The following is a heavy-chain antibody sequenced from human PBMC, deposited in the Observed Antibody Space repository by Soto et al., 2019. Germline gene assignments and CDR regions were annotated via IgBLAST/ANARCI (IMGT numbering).Heavy chain of an antibody. CDR3: ARRIVATETFDY. CDR1: GGSITGGSISSTTYY. J-gene: IGHJ4*02. Sequence: PSETLSLTCTVSGGSITGGSISSTTYYWGWMRQPPGKGLEWIASFFIGGNTYYNPSLKSRVTTSVDTSKNQFSLKLSSVTAADTAVYYCARRIVATETFDYWGQGTLVPVSS. D-gene: IGHD5-12*01. V-gene: IGHV4-39*01. CDR2: FFIGGNT.